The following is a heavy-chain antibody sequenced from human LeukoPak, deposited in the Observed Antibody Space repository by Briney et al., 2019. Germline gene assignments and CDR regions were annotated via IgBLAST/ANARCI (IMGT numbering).Heavy chain of an antibody. V-gene: IGHV3-21*03. Sequence: GGSLRLSCAASGFTFRIYSMSWVRQAPGKGLEWVSSISSTSIYTYYADSVRGRFTISRDNAEKSLYLQINSLGVEDTAVYSCARVAAGAEAHTLHYHYMDVWGKGTTVTVSS. CDR2: ISSTSIYT. J-gene: IGHJ6*03. CDR1: GFTFRIYS. CDR3: ARVAAGAEAHTLHYHYMDV. D-gene: IGHD6-13*01.